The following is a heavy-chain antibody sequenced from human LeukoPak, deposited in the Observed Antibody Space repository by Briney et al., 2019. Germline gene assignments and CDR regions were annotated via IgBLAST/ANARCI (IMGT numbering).Heavy chain of an antibody. D-gene: IGHD6-19*01. V-gene: IGHV1-46*01. CDR2: INPSGGST. Sequence: ASVRVSCKASGYTFTSYYMHWVRQAPGQGLEWMGIINPSGGSTSYAQKFQGRVTMTRDTSTSTVYMELSSLRSEDTAVYYCAREAGARYGMDVWGQGTTVTVSS. CDR1: GYTFTSYY. CDR3: AREAGARYGMDV. J-gene: IGHJ6*02.